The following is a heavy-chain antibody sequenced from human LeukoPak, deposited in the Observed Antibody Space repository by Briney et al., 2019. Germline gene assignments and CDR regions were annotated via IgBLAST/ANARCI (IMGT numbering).Heavy chain of an antibody. CDR1: GGSFSGYY. Sequence: SETLSLTCAVYGGSFSGYYWSWIRQPPGKGLEWIGEINHSGSTNYNPSLKSRVTISVDTSKNQFSLKLSSVTAADTAVYYCARGLRVRGVIIRPFDYWGQGTLVTVSS. D-gene: IGHD3-10*01. J-gene: IGHJ4*02. V-gene: IGHV4-34*01. CDR2: INHSGST. CDR3: ARGLRVRGVIIRPFDY.